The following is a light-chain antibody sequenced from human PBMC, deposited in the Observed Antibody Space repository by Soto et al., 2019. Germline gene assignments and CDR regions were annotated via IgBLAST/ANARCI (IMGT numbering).Light chain of an antibody. V-gene: IGKV4-1*01. CDR1: QSVLYNSNNKNY. CDR2: DAS. CDR3: QQFSSYPLT. J-gene: IGKJ4*01. Sequence: DIVMTQSPDSLAVSLGERATINCKSSQSVLYNSNNKNYLAWYQQKPGRAPRLLIYDASSRATGIPDRFSGGGSGTDFTLTISRLEPEDFAVYYCQQFSSYPLTFGGGTKVDIK.